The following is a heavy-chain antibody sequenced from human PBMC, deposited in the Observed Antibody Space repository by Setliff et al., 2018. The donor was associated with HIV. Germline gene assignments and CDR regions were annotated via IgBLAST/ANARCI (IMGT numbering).Heavy chain of an antibody. CDR2: MYYSGTT. V-gene: IGHV4-39*01. D-gene: IGHD3-10*01. CDR3: VRRKSELRLISDYMDV. CDR1: GGSINTRNNY. J-gene: IGHJ6*03. Sequence: SETLSLTCTVSGGSINTRNNYWGWIRQPPGLGLEWIGSMYYSGTTYHSPTLKSRVSMSMDTSRNQFSLKLNSVTAADTAIYYCVRRKSELRLISDYMDVWGKGTTVTVS.